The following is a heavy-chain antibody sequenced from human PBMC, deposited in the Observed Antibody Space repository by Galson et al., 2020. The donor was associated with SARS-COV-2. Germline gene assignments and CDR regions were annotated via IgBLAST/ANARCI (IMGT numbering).Heavy chain of an antibody. V-gene: IGHV3-23*01. D-gene: IGHD3-3*01. CDR3: ARPRGLGGIFGVDYDYYGMDG. J-gene: IGHJ6*02. CDR1: GFIFNSYA. CDR2: ISGRGGST. Sequence: GESLKISCGASGFIFNSYAMNWVRQAPGKGLEWVSAISGRGGSTYYAESVKGRFTISRDNSKNTLYLELNSLRAEDTAIYYCARPRGLGGIFGVDYDYYGMDGWGQGTTVTVSS.